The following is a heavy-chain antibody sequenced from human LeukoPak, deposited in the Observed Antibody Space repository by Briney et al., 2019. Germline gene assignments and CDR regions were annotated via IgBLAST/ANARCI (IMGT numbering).Heavy chain of an antibody. V-gene: IGHV3-53*01. Sequence: GGSLRLSCAASGFTVSGTHMSWVRQAPGKGLEWVSAMYTGGTTYYADSVNGRFTISRDNSKNTLYLHMNSLRAEDTAVYYCAKDEVTSGGGLASWGQGTLVTVSS. CDR3: AKDEVTSGGGLAS. CDR1: GFTVSGTH. CDR2: MYTGGTT. J-gene: IGHJ4*02. D-gene: IGHD2-21*02.